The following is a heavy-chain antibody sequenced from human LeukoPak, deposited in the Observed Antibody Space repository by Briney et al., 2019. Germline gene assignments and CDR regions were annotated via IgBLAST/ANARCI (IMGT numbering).Heavy chain of an antibody. V-gene: IGHV3-11*01. CDR3: AKTGSTAYFDY. D-gene: IGHD1-7*01. CDR1: GFTFSDYY. CDR2: ISSSGNTV. Sequence: GGSLRLSCAASGFTFSDYYMSWIRQAPGKGLEWVSYISSSGNTVYYADSVKGRFTISRDNAKNSLYLQMNSLRAEDTAVYYCAKTGSTAYFDYWGQGTLVTASS. J-gene: IGHJ4*02.